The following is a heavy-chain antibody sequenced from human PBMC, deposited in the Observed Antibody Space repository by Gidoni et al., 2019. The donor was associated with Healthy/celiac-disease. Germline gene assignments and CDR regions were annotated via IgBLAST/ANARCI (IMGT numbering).Heavy chain of an antibody. CDR2: INPNSGGT. V-gene: IGHV1-2*04. CDR1: GYTFTGYY. J-gene: IGHJ4*02. D-gene: IGHD3-10*01. CDR3: AREAMVQGVILGY. Sequence: QVQLVQSGAEVKKPGASVKVSCTASGYTFTGYYMHWVRQAPGQGLEWMGWINPNSGGTNYAQKFQGWVTMTRDTSISTAYMELSRLRSDDTAVYYCAREAMVQGVILGYWGQGTLVTVSS.